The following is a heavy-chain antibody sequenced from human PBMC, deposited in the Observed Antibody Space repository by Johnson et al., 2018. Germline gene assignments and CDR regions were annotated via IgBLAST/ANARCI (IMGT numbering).Heavy chain of an antibody. D-gene: IGHD5-18*01. J-gene: IGHJ6*02. CDR1: GFTFSSYS. CDR2: ISSRSSYI. Sequence: VQLVQSGGGLVKPGGSLRLSCAASGFTFSSYSMNWVRQAPGKGLEWVSSISSRSSYIYYADSVKGRFTISRDNAKNSLYLQMNSLRAEDTAVYYWAGGYSYGYYYDYGMDVWGQGTTVTVSS. V-gene: IGHV3-21*01. CDR3: AGGYSYGYYYDYGMDV.